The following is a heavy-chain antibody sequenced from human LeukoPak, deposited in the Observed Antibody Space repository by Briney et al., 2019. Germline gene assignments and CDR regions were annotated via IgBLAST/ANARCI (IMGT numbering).Heavy chain of an antibody. CDR2: IYYSGST. J-gene: IGHJ3*02. Sequence: SETLSLTCTVSGGSISRYYWSWIRQPPGKGLEWIGYIYYSGSTNYNPSLKSRVTISVDTSKNQFSLKLSSVTAADTAVYYCARDFQDPYYYDSSGYKADAFDIWGQGTMVTVSS. D-gene: IGHD3-22*01. CDR1: GGSISRYY. V-gene: IGHV4-59*01. CDR3: ARDFQDPYYYDSSGYKADAFDI.